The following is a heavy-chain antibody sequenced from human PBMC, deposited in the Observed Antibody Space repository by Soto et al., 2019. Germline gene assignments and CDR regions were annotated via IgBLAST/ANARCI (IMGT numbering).Heavy chain of an antibody. CDR2: IYHTGRT. D-gene: IGHD6-6*01. Sequence: LSLTCNVSGASISSDDYYWTWIRQPPGKGLEWIGYIYHTGRTSYNPALRSRLTISIDRSKNQFSLTLSSVSAADTALYYCARDQSSSPDFFDYWGQGTLVTVSS. V-gene: IGHV4-30-4*01. J-gene: IGHJ4*02. CDR3: ARDQSSSPDFFDY. CDR1: GASISSDDYY.